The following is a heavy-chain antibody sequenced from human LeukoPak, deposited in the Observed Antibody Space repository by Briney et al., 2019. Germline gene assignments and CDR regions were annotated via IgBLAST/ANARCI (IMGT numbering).Heavy chain of an antibody. Sequence: GGSLRLSCAASGFTFDDYTMHWVRQAPGKGLEWVSLISWDGGSTYYADSVKGRFTISRDNSKNSLYLQMNSLRTEDTALYYCAKDESGGSGDAFDIWGQGTMVTVSS. CDR3: AKDESGGSGDAFDI. CDR1: GFTFDDYT. CDR2: ISWDGGST. J-gene: IGHJ3*02. V-gene: IGHV3-43*01. D-gene: IGHD3-10*01.